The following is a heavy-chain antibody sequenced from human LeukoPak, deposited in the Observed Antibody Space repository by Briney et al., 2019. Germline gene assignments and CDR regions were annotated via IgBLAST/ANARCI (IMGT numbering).Heavy chain of an antibody. CDR3: ARDLVPLKLLGVFDV. Sequence: SVKVSCKTSGGALSRNAINWVRQAPGQGLEWIGGIIPILRTTKYTQNFQGRVTITADESTNTAYLEMSSLGSEDTAVYYCARDLVPLKLLGVFDVWGQGTVVTVSS. CDR1: GGALSRNA. CDR2: IIPILRTT. J-gene: IGHJ3*01. D-gene: IGHD1-26*01. V-gene: IGHV1-69*13.